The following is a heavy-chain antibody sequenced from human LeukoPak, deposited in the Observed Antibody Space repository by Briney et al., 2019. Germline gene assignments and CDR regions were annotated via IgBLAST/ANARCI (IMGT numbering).Heavy chain of an antibody. CDR1: GGSISNYY. CDR3: ARDYCTSTTCPNWFDP. Sequence: SETLSLTCTVSGGSISNYYCSWIRQPAGKGLEWIGRIYSSGSTNYNPSLKSRVTMSVDTSKNQFSLKLSSVTAADTAVYYCARDYCTSTTCPNWFDPWGQGTLVTVSS. J-gene: IGHJ5*02. D-gene: IGHD2-2*01. CDR2: IYSSGST. V-gene: IGHV4-4*07.